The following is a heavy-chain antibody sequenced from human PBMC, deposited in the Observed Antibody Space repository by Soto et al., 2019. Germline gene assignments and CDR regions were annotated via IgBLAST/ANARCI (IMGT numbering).Heavy chain of an antibody. CDR1: GGTFSSYT. V-gene: IGHV1-69*02. CDR2: IIPILGIA. Sequence: GASVKVSCKASGGTFSSYTISWVRQAPGQGLEWMGRIIPILGIANYAQKFQGRVTITADKSTSTAYMELSSLRSEDTAVYYCARIIAAAGKSGYYYYGMDVWGQGTTVTVSS. D-gene: IGHD6-13*01. J-gene: IGHJ6*02. CDR3: ARIIAAAGKSGYYYYGMDV.